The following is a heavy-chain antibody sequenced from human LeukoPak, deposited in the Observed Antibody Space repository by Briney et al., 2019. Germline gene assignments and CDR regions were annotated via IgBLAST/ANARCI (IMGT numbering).Heavy chain of an antibody. CDR2: IYSGGST. CDR1: GFTVSSNY. CDR3: ARGGYSSSWPFDY. D-gene: IGHD6-13*01. V-gene: IGHV3-66*01. J-gene: IGHJ4*02. Sequence: PGGSLRLSCAASGFTVSSNYMSWVRQAPGKGLEWVPVIYSGGSTYYADSVKGRFTISRDNSKNTLYLQMNSLRAEDTAVYYCARGGYSSSWPFDYWGQGTLVTVSS.